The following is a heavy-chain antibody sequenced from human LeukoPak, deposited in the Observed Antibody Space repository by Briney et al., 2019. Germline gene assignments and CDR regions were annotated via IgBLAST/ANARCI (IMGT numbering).Heavy chain of an antibody. CDR3: GRDHCSSTRRHS. CDR1: GGTFSSYA. V-gene: IGHV1-69*05. Sequence: SVKVSCKASGGTFSSYAISWVRQAPGQGLEWMGRIIPIFGTANCAQKFQGRVTITTDESTSTAYMELSSLRSEDPALYYCGRDHCSSTRRHSLGQGTLVTVSS. CDR2: IIPIFGTA. D-gene: IGHD2-2*01. J-gene: IGHJ5*02.